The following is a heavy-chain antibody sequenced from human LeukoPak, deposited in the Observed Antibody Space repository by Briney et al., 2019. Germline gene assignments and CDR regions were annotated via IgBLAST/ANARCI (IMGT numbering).Heavy chain of an antibody. D-gene: IGHD6-13*01. CDR3: AKDRSSWPDY. V-gene: IGHV3-30*18. CDR1: GFTFSSYS. Sequence: GRSLRLSCAASGFTFSSYSMHWVRQAPGKGLEWVAVISYDGSNKYYADSVKGRFTISRDNSKNTLYLQMNSLRAEDTAVYYCAKDRSSWPDYWGQGTLVTVSS. J-gene: IGHJ4*02. CDR2: ISYDGSNK.